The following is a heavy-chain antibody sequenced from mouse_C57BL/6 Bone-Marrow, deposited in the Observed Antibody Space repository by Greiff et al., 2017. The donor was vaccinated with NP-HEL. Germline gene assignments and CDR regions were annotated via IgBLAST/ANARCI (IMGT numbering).Heavy chain of an antibody. J-gene: IGHJ1*03. D-gene: IGHD2-3*01. CDR1: GYTFTNYW. CDR2: IYPGGGYT. Sequence: QVQLQQSGAELVRPGPSVKMSCKASGYTFTNYWIGWAKQRPGHGLEWIGDIYPGGGYTNYNEKFKGKATLTADKSSSTAYMQFSSLTSEDSAIYYCARFYDWYFDVWGTGTTVTVSS. V-gene: IGHV1-63*01. CDR3: ARFYDWYFDV.